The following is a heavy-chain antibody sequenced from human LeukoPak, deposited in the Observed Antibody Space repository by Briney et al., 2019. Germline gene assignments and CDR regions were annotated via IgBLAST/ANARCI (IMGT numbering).Heavy chain of an antibody. CDR2: IWYDGSNK. J-gene: IGHJ4*02. CDR1: GFTFSSYG. V-gene: IGHV3-33*01. D-gene: IGHD2-21*02. CDR3: ARGDCGGDCYLDY. Sequence: HAGGSLRLSCAASGFTFSSYGMHWVRQAPGKGLEWVAVIWYDGSNKYYADSVKGRFTISRDNSKNTLYLQMNSLRAEDTAVYYCARGDCGGDCYLDYWGQGTLVTVSS.